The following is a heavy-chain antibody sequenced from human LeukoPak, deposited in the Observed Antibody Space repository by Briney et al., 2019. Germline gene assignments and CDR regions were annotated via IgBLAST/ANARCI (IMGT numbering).Heavy chain of an antibody. D-gene: IGHD2-21*01. CDR1: GGSVGSSDSY. CDR3: ARRGLVVVPL. J-gene: IGHJ4*02. V-gene: IGHV4-39*01. CDR2: IYYGGTT. Sequence: SETLSLTCTVSGGSVGSSDSYWVWVRQPPGKGLEWVGGIYYGGTTHYNPSLKSRVTVSVDTPKNQFSLRLTSVTAADTAVYYCARRGLVVVPLWGQGTLVTVSS.